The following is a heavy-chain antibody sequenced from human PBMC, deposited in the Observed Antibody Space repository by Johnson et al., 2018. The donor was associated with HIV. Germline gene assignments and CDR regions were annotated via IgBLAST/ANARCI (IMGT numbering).Heavy chain of an antibody. V-gene: IGHV3-33*06. J-gene: IGHJ3*02. Sequence: QVQLVESGGGVVQPGRSLRLSCAASGFTFSSYGMHWVRQAPGKGLEWVAVIWFDGSNKYYADSVKGLFTISRDNSKNTLYLQMNSLRAEDTAVYYCAKDHYGSSGRYALDIWGQGTMVIVSS. CDR2: IWFDGSNK. D-gene: IGHD3-10*01. CDR1: GFTFSSYG. CDR3: AKDHYGSSGRYALDI.